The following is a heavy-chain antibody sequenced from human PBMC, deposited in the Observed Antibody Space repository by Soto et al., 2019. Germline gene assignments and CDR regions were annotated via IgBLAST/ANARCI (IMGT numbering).Heavy chain of an antibody. V-gene: IGHV3-11*01. J-gene: IGHJ4*02. Sequence: SGGSLRLCCAASGFTFSDYYMSWIRQAPGKGLEWVSYITSDGSPIYYADSVRGRFTISRDSAKNSVSLQMNSLRAEGTAMYYCAGGEMSTISFDYWGQGTLVTVSS. CDR2: ITSDGSPI. D-gene: IGHD1-1*01. CDR3: AGGEMSTISFDY. CDR1: GFTFSDYY.